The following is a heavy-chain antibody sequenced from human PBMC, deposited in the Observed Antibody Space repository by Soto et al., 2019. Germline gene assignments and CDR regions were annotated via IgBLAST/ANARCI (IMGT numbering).Heavy chain of an antibody. Sequence: QVQLQESGPGLVKPSGTLSLTCAVSGGSISSSNWWSWVRQPPGKGLEWIGEIYHSGSTNYNPSLKTRVTRSVDKSKNQFSLKLSSVTAADTAVYYCASAGGVTTLGGWYFDYWGQGTLVTVSS. V-gene: IGHV4-4*02. J-gene: IGHJ4*02. D-gene: IGHD4-4*01. CDR2: IYHSGST. CDR3: ASAGGVTTLGGWYFDY. CDR1: GGSISSSNW.